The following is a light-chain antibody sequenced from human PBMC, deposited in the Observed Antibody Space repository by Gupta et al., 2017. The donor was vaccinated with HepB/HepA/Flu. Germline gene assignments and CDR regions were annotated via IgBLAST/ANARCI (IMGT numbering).Light chain of an antibody. CDR2: ADS. CDR1: NIGSKS. V-gene: IGLV3-21*03. J-gene: IGLJ2*01. CDR3: QVWDSSNNHPVV. Sequence: SYVLTKPPSVSVAPGKTARLTCGGNNIGSKSVHWYQQKPGQAPALVVYADSDRPSGIPERFSGSSSGNTATLTISRVEAGDEADYYCQVWDSSNNHPVVFGGGTKLTVL.